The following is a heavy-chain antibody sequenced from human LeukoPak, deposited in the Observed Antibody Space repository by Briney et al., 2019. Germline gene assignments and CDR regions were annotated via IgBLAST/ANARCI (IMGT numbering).Heavy chain of an antibody. V-gene: IGHV3-74*01. CDR2: INSGVGTT. CDR3: AREVIVVVPAAVNWFDP. CDR1: GFTFSSYW. D-gene: IGHD2-2*01. J-gene: IGHJ5*02. Sequence: GGSLRLSCAASGFTFSSYWMHWVRQAPGEGPVWVSRINSGVGTTSYADSVNARFTISRDNAKNTLYLQMNSLRAEDTAVYYCAREVIVVVPAAVNWFDPWGQGTLVTVSS.